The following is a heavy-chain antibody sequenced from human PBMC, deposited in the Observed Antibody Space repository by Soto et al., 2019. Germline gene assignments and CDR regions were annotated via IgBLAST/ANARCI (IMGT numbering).Heavy chain of an antibody. J-gene: IGHJ6*02. Sequence: ASVKVSFKASGYTFTSYYMHWVRQAPGQGLECMGIINPSGGSTSYAQKFQGRVTMTRDTSTSTVYMELSSLRSEDTAVYYCARCSVRDSSGYHSSTYYYYGMDVWGQGTTVTVSS. CDR2: INPSGGST. V-gene: IGHV1-46*01. D-gene: IGHD3-22*01. CDR1: GYTFTSYY. CDR3: ARCSVRDSSGYHSSTYYYYGMDV.